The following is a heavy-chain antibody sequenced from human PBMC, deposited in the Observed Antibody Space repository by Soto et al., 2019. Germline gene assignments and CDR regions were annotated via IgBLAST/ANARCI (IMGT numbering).Heavy chain of an antibody. CDR3: ARSPGGYYID. Sequence: EVQLVESGGGLVQPGGSLRLSCADSGFSFSSYWMHWVRQGPGKGLVWVSRINTDGSSTNYADSAEGRFTISRDNAKKTVKLQMNSLRAEDTAVYYCARSPGGYYIDWGQGTMVTVSS. CDR1: GFSFSSYW. V-gene: IGHV3-74*01. CDR2: INTDGSST. J-gene: IGHJ3*01. D-gene: IGHD3-9*01.